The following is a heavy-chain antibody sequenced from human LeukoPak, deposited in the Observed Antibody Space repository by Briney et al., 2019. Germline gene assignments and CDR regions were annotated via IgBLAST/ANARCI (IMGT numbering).Heavy chain of an antibody. D-gene: IGHD3-3*01. CDR2: MSGSGGFT. J-gene: IGHJ3*02. CDR1: GFTFSSYA. CDR3: AKDLDDFWSGYYTEDAFDI. V-gene: IGHV3-23*01. Sequence: TGGSLRLSCAASGFTFSSYAMSWVRQAPGKGLEWVSAMSGSGGFTYYADSVKGRFTISRDNSKNTLYLQMNSLRAEDTAVYYCAKDLDDFWSGYYTEDAFDIWGQGTMVTVSS.